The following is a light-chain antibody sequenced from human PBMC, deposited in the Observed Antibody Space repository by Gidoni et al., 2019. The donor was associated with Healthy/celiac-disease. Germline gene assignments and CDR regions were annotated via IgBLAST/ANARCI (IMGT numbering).Light chain of an antibody. CDR2: EVS. J-gene: IGLJ2*01. Sequence: QSALTQPASVSRSPGQSITISCTGTSSDVGSYNLVSWYQQHPGKAPKLMIYEVSKRPSGVSNRFSGSKSGNTASLTISGLQAEDEADYYCCSHAGSSTVVFGGGTKLTVL. V-gene: IGLV2-23*02. CDR1: SSDVGSYNL. CDR3: CSHAGSSTVV.